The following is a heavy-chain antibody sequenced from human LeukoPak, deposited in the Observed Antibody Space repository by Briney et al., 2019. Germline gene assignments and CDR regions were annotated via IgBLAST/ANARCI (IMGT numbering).Heavy chain of an antibody. Sequence: GGSLRLSCAASGFTFSSNGMHWVRQVPGKGLEWVAVISYDGSKKYYTDSVKGRFTISRDNSKNTLYLQMNSLRAEDTAMYYCAKDQKYYDSSGLPGYWGQGTLVTVSS. CDR2: ISYDGSKK. V-gene: IGHV3-30*18. CDR1: GFTFSSNG. CDR3: AKDQKYYDSSGLPGY. D-gene: IGHD3-22*01. J-gene: IGHJ4*02.